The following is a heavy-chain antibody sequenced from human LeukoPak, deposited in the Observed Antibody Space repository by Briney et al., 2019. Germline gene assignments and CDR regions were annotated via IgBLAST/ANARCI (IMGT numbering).Heavy chain of an antibody. V-gene: IGHV3-23*01. J-gene: IGHJ4*02. CDR2: ISGSGGNT. Sequence: GGSLRLSCAAPGVTFSTYSMTWVRQAPGKGLEWVSAISGSGGNTYYADSVKGRFTISRDNSKNTLYLQMNSLRAEDTALYYCAKGRAAAYYFDYWGQGTLVTVSS. D-gene: IGHD6-13*01. CDR3: AKGRAAAYYFDY. CDR1: GVTFSTYS.